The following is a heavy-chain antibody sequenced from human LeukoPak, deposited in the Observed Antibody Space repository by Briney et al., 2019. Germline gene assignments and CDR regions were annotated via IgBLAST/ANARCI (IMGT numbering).Heavy chain of an antibody. Sequence: GGSLRLSCAASGFTFSSYWMHWVRQAPGKGLVWVSRINSDGSSTSYADSVKGRFTISRDNAKNTLYLQVKSLRAEHTAVYYCASGWTMVRGVIFYWGQGTLVTVSS. V-gene: IGHV3-74*01. CDR3: ASGWTMVRGVIFY. J-gene: IGHJ4*02. CDR1: GFTFSSYW. CDR2: INSDGSST. D-gene: IGHD3-10*01.